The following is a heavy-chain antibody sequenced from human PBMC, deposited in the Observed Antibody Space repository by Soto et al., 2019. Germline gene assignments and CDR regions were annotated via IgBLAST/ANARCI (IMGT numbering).Heavy chain of an antibody. V-gene: IGHV3-7*05. CDR3: ATETSTWGC. CDR1: GFALSNYW. CDR2: IKQDGSEK. Sequence: ESGGGLVQPGESLRLSCVASGFALSNYWINWVRQAPGKGLEWVANIKQDGSEKNYVDSVKGRFTISRDNARNSLYLQMNSLRAEDTAAYYCATETSTWGCWGQGTLVPVSS. J-gene: IGHJ4*02. D-gene: IGHD7-27*01.